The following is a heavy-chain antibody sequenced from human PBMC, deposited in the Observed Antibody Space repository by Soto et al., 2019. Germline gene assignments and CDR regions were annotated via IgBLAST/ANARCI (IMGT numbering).Heavy chain of an antibody. CDR1: GFTFSSYG. D-gene: IGHD3-10*01. CDR3: ARGSMVRGGFDY. V-gene: IGHV3-33*01. CDR2: IWYDGSNK. J-gene: IGHJ4*02. Sequence: VQLVESGGGVVQPGRSLRLSCAASGFTFSSYGMHWVRQAPGKGLEWVAVIWYDGSNKYYADSVKGRFTISRDNSKNTLYLQMNSLRAEDTAVYYCARGSMVRGGFDYWGQGTLVTVSS.